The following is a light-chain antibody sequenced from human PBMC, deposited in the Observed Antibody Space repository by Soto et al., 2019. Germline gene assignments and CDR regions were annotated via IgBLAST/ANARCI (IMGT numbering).Light chain of an antibody. CDR1: QSVSSTY. J-gene: IGKJ1*01. CDR3: QQYGSAPWT. Sequence: VLPQSPGTLSLSPGERAPLSCRVSQSVSSTYLAGYQQKPGQAPRLLIYGASSRATGIPDRFSGSGSGTDFTFTISRRESEDVAVYYWQQYGSAPWTFGQGTKVDIK. V-gene: IGKV3-20*01. CDR2: GAS.